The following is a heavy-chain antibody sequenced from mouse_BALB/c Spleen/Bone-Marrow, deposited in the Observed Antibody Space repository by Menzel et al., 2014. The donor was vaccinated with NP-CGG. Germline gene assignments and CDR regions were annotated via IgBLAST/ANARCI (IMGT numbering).Heavy chain of an antibody. CDR2: INPSNGRT. CDR1: GYTFXSYW. Sequence: QVQLQQPGAKLVKPGASVKLSCKDSGYTFXSYWMHWVKQRPGQGLEWIGEINPSNGRTNYNEKFKSKATLTVDKSSSXAYMHLSSLTSEDSAVDYCARTYFDYWGQGTTLTVSS. CDR3: ARTYFDY. V-gene: IGHV1S81*02. J-gene: IGHJ2*01.